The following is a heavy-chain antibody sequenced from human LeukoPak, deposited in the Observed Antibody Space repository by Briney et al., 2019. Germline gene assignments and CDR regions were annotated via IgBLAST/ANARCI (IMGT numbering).Heavy chain of an antibody. CDR2: ISAYNGNT. V-gene: IGHV1-18*01. J-gene: IGHJ4*02. CDR1: GYTFTSYG. D-gene: IGHD3-10*01. Sequence: ASVTVSCKASGYTFTSYGISWVRQAPGQGLEWMGWISAYNGNTNYAQKLQGRVTMTTDTSTSTAYMELRSLRSDDTAVYYCARDPTLVTMVRGVMGRYFDYWGQGTLVTVSS. CDR3: ARDPTLVTMVRGVMGRYFDY.